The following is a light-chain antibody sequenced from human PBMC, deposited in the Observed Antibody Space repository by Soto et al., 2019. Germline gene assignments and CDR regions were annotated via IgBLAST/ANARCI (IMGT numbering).Light chain of an antibody. CDR1: SSDVGTYNV. Sequence: QSALTQPASVSGSPGQSITISCTGTSSDVGTYNVVSWYQQNPGKAPKLMIYEGSKRPSGVSTRFSGSKSGNTASLTISRLLAEDEADYYCCSYASSVTWGWVFGGGTKLTVL. CDR3: CSYASSVTWGWV. CDR2: EGS. V-gene: IGLV2-23*01. J-gene: IGLJ3*02.